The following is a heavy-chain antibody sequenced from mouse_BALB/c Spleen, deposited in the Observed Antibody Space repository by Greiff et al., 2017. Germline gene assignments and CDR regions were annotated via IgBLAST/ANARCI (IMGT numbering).Heavy chain of an antibody. Sequence: DVMLVESGGGLVKPGGSLKLSCAASGFTFSSYTLSWVRQTPEKRLEWVATISSGGGNTYYPDSVKGRFTISRDNAKNNLYLQMSSLRSEDTALYYCARYGYEDAMDYWGQGTSVTVSS. CDR1: GFTFSSYT. V-gene: IGHV5-9*03. CDR3: ARYGYEDAMDY. J-gene: IGHJ4*01. CDR2: ISSGGGNT. D-gene: IGHD2-2*01.